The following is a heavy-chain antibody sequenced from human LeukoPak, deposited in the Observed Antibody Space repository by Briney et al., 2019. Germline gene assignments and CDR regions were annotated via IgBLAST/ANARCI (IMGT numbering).Heavy chain of an antibody. J-gene: IGHJ4*02. D-gene: IGHD3-9*01. CDR1: GFTFSSYS. Sequence: PGGSLRLSCAASGFTFSSYSMNWVRQAPGKGLEWVSSISSSSSYIYYADSVKGRFTISRDNAKNSLYLQMNSLRAEDTAVYYCARGHLRYFDWLHRRPIDYWGQGTLVTVSS. CDR2: ISSSSSYI. CDR3: ARGHLRYFDWLHRRPIDY. V-gene: IGHV3-21*01.